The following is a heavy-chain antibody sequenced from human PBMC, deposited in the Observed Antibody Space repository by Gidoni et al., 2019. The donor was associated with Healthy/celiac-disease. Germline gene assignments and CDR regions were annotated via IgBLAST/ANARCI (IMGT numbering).Heavy chain of an antibody. CDR2: INHSGST. J-gene: IGHJ4*02. V-gene: IGHV4-34*01. Sequence: QVQLQQWGAGLLKPSETLSLTCAVSGGSFSGYYWSWIRQPPGKGLEWIGEINHSGSTNYNPSLKSRVTISVDTSKNQFSLKLSSVTAADTAVYYCARRAVAGSADYWGQGTLVTVSS. CDR1: GGSFSGYY. D-gene: IGHD6-19*01. CDR3: ARRAVAGSADY.